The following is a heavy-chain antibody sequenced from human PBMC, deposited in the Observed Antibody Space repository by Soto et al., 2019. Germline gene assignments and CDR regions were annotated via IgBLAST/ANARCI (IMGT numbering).Heavy chain of an antibody. Sequence: SETLSLTCTVSGGSVSSGNYYWSWIRQPPGKGLEWIGYFYYSGSTNYNSSLKSRVTILVDTSKNQFSLKLISVTAADTAVYYCARWRRYYYDNPGPFYFEHWGQGTLVTVSS. CDR3: ARWRRYYYDNPGPFYFEH. J-gene: IGHJ4*02. CDR1: GGSVSSGNYY. CDR2: FYYSGST. D-gene: IGHD3-22*01. V-gene: IGHV4-61*01.